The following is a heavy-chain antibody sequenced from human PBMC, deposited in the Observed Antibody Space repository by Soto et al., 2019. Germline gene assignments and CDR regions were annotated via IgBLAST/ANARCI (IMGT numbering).Heavy chain of an antibody. Sequence: SETLSLTCTVSGGSISSYDWSWIRQPPGKGLEWIGYIYYSGSTNYNPSLKSRVTISVDTSKNQFSLKLSSVTAADTAVYYCARQVGRWAPSYFDYWGQGTLVTVSS. CDR3: ARQVGRWAPSYFDY. J-gene: IGHJ4*02. CDR1: GGSISSYD. V-gene: IGHV4-59*08. D-gene: IGHD1-26*01. CDR2: IYYSGST.